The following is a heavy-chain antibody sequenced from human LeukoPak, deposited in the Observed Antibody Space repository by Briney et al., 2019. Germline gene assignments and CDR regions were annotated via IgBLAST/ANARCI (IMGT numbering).Heavy chain of an antibody. CDR3: ARDSGTTGEVKFDP. D-gene: IGHD3-10*01. J-gene: IGHJ5*02. V-gene: IGHV4-4*07. CDR1: GGSISRSY. CDR2: IYGSGTI. Sequence: SETLSLTCTVPGGSISRSYWSWMRQPAGKGPEWIGRIYGSGTITYNTSLESRVTMSVDTSKNQFSLKLRSVTAADTAVYYCARDSGTTGEVKFDPWGQGILVTVSS.